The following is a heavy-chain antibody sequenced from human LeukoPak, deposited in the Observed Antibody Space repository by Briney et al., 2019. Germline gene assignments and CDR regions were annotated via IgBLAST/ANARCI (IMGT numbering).Heavy chain of an antibody. CDR1: GYTLTSYD. D-gene: IGHD3-10*01. CDR2: MNPNSGNT. J-gene: IGHJ6*03. V-gene: IGHV1-8*01. CDR3: ARGDTMVRGAIPYYYYMDV. Sequence: ASVKVSCKASGYTLTSYDINWVRQATGQGLEWMGWMNPNSGNTGYAQKFQGRVTMTRNTSISTAYMELSSLRSEDTAVYYCARGDTMVRGAIPYYYYMDVWGKGTTVTVSS.